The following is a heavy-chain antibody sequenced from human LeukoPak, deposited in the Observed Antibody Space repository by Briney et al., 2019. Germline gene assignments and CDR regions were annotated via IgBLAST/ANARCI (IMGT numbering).Heavy chain of an antibody. V-gene: IGHV3-23*01. CDR1: GFTFSSYW. CDR3: AEYYFYDSSGYQQYYFDY. J-gene: IGHJ4*02. Sequence: GGSLRLSCAASGFTFSSYWMSWVRQAPGKGLEWVSGISNSGGSTYYADSVRGRFTISRDNSKDTLYLQMNSLRAEDTAVYYCAEYYFYDSSGYQQYYFDYWGQGTLVTVSS. CDR2: ISNSGGST. D-gene: IGHD3-22*01.